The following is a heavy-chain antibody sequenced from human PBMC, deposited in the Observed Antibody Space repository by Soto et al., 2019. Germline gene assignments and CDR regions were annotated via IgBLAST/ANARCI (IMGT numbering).Heavy chain of an antibody. D-gene: IGHD3-16*02. V-gene: IGHV1-18*04. J-gene: IGHJ5*02. Sequence: QVQLVQSGAEVKKPGASVKVSCKASGYTFTSNAITWVRQAPGQGLEWMGRISAYDGNTNYAQKFQGRVTMTTDAPTNTAYLELGSLKSDDTAVYYCARVWGSYRAPSGGAGLDPWGQGTLVTVSS. CDR2: ISAYDGNT. CDR3: ARVWGSYRAPSGGAGLDP. CDR1: GYTFTSNA.